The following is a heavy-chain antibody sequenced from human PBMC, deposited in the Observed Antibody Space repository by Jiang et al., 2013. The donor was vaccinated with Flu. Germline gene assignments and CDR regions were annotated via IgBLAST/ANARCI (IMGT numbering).Heavy chain of an antibody. J-gene: IGHJ4*02. CDR3: ARAPNQEYGGNSVSDY. CDR1: GYIFTSYG. CDR2: ISAYNGNT. V-gene: IGHV1-18*01. D-gene: IGHD4-23*01. Sequence: KPGASVKVSCKASGYIFTSYGISWVRQAPGQGLEWMGWISAYNGNTNYAQMLQGRVTMTTDTSTSTAYMELRSLRSDDTAVYYCARAPNQEYGGNSVSDYWGQGTLVTVSS.